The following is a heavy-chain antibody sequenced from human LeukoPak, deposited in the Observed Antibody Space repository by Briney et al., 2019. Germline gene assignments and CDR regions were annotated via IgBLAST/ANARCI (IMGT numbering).Heavy chain of an antibody. CDR2: MNPNSGNT. CDR3: ARAGQINWFDP. Sequence: ASVKVSCKASGGTFSSYAISWVRQAPGQGLEWMGWMNPNSGNTGYAQKFQGRVTMTRNTSISTAYMELSSLRSEDTAVYYCARAGQINWFDPWGQGTLVTVSS. J-gene: IGHJ5*02. CDR1: GGTFSSYA. V-gene: IGHV1-8*02.